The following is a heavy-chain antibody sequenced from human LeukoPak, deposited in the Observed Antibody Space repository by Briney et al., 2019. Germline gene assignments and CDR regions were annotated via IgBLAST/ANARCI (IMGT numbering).Heavy chain of an antibody. CDR2: IIPIFGTA. Sequence: SVKVSCKASGGTFSSYAISWVRQATGQGLEWMGGIIPIFGTANYAQKFQGRVTITTDESTSTAYMELSSLRSEDTAVYYCARDMGYCSSTSCYSYYYYYMDVWGKGTTVTVSS. J-gene: IGHJ6*03. CDR1: GGTFSSYA. CDR3: ARDMGYCSSTSCYSYYYYYMDV. V-gene: IGHV1-69*05. D-gene: IGHD2-2*01.